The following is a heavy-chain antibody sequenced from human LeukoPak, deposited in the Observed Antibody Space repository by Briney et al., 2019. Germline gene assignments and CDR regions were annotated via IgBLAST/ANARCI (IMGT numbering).Heavy chain of an antibody. CDR3: AKASSGWYFDY. J-gene: IGHJ4*02. D-gene: IGHD6-19*01. CDR2: ISYDGSNK. V-gene: IGHV3-30*18. CDR1: GLIFSDAW. Sequence: GGSLRLSCAASGLIFSDAWMTWVRQAPGKGLEWVAVISYDGSNKYYADSVKGRFTISRDNSKNTLYLQMNSLRAEDTAVYYCAKASSGWYFDYWGQGTLVTVSS.